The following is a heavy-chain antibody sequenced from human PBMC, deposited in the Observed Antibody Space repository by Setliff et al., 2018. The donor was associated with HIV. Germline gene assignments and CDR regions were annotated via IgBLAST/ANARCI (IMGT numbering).Heavy chain of an antibody. J-gene: IGHJ5*01. CDR1: GYIFTDYA. Sequence: SVKVSCKASGYIFTDYALNWVRQAPGQGLEWVAWIDINTGSPSYAQGFTGRFVFSSDTSVSTAYLQITSLKPEDTAVYYCARSHYNFRSAYYTGTNWFDSWGQGTLVTVSS. CDR2: IDINTGSP. V-gene: IGHV7-4-1*02. CDR3: ARSHYNFRSAYYTGTNWFDS. D-gene: IGHD3-3*01.